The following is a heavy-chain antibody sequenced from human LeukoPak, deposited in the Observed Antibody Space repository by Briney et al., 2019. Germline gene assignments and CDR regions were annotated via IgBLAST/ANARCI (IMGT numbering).Heavy chain of an antibody. CDR1: GGSISSSSYS. Sequence: SETLSLTCTVSGGSISSSSYSWGWLRQPPGKGLEWIGSIYYSGSTYYNPSLKSRVTISVDTSKNQFSLKLSSVTAADTAVYYCARLSPFYYYYGMDVWGQGTTVTVSS. J-gene: IGHJ6*02. CDR3: ARLSPFYYYYGMDV. CDR2: IYYSGST. V-gene: IGHV4-39*01.